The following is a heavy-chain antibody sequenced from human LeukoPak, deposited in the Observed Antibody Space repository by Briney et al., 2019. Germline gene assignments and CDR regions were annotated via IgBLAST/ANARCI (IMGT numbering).Heavy chain of an antibody. J-gene: IGHJ4*02. CDR3: AKGPSNYDILTFDY. CDR2: ISGSGGST. CDR1: GVTFSKYA. V-gene: IGHV3-23*01. Sequence: AASGVTFSKYAMNWVRQAPGKGLEWVSGISGSGGSTYYADSVKGRFTISRDNSKNTLYLQMNSLRAENTAVYYCAKGPSNYDILTFDYWGQGTLVTVSS. D-gene: IGHD3-9*01.